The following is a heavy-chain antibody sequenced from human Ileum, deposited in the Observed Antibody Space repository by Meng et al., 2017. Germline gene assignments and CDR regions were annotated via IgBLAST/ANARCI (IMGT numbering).Heavy chain of an antibody. D-gene: IGHD2/OR15-2a*01. CDR2: IYQVGST. CDR3: ASSTSGPELNY. CDR1: GGSISSSAYS. Sequence: HLQLQESGSGLVTSSQTLSLTCTVSGGSISSSAYSWTWIRQPPGKGLEWIGYIYQVGSTNYNPSLKSRVTIFVDTSKNQFSLKLTSVTAADTAVYYCASSTSGPELNYWVQGTLVTVSS. V-gene: IGHV4-30-2*01. J-gene: IGHJ4*02.